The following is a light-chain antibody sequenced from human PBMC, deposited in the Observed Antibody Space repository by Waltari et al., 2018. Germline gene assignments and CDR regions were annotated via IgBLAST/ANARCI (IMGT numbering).Light chain of an antibody. CDR3: QQYYSTPWT. CDR1: RSVLYSSNNKKY. CDR2: WAS. V-gene: IGKV4-1*01. Sequence: DIVMTQSPDSLAVSLGERATINCRYSRSVLYSSNNKKYITWYQQKPGQPPKLLIYWASTRESGVPDRFSGSGSGTDFTLTISSLQAEDVAVYYCQQYYSTPWTFGQGTKVEIK. J-gene: IGKJ1*01.